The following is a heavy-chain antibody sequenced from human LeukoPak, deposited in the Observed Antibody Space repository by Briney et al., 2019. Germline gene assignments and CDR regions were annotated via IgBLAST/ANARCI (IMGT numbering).Heavy chain of an antibody. CDR2: VKQDGSDK. Sequence: GGSLRLSCAASGFTFSSYWMTWVRQAPGKGLEWVASVKQDGSDKYYVDSVKGRFTISRDNARNSLFLQMNSLRAEDTAVYYCAKGSMIVVVMAYSDYWGQGTLVTVSS. CDR3: AKGSMIVVVMAYSDY. D-gene: IGHD3-22*01. V-gene: IGHV3-7*01. CDR1: GFTFSSYW. J-gene: IGHJ4*02.